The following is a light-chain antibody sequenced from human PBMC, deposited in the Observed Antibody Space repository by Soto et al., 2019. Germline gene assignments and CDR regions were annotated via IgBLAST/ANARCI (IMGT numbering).Light chain of an antibody. CDR3: QQRSNWPPIT. CDR2: GAS. V-gene: IGKV3-15*01. CDR1: QSVSSN. J-gene: IGKJ5*01. Sequence: IRMTQSPGTLSVSPGERATLSFRASQSVSSNLAWYQQKPDQAPRLLIYGASTRATGIPARFSGRGSGTDFTLTISSLEPEDFAVYYCQQRSNWPPITFGQGTLLEI.